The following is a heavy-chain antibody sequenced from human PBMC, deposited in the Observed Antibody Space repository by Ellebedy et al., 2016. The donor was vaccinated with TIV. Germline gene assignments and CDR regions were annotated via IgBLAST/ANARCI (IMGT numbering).Heavy chain of an antibody. CDR2: IYQSGNT. CDR1: GYSISSGYY. J-gene: IGHJ4*02. D-gene: IGHD4-23*01. V-gene: IGHV4-38-2*02. Sequence: MPSETLSLTCTVSGYSISSGYYWGWIRQPPGKGLEWIGSIYQSGNTYYNPYFKGRVTVSVDTSKNQFSLKLTSVTAADTAVYYCARKHGGNIDFDSWGQGTLVTVSS. CDR3: ARKHGGNIDFDS.